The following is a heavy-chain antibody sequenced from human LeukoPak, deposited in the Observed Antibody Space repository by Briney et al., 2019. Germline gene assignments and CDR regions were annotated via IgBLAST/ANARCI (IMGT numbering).Heavy chain of an antibody. Sequence: SETLSLTCTVSGGSISSYYWSWIRQPPGKGLEWIACISYSGSTNYNPSLKSRVTISIDTSKNQFSLKLSSVTAADTGVYYCVRGVWYGELPPDYWGQGTLVTVSS. D-gene: IGHD3-10*01. CDR3: VRGVWYGELPPDY. CDR1: GGSISSYY. V-gene: IGHV4-59*08. J-gene: IGHJ4*02. CDR2: ISYSGST.